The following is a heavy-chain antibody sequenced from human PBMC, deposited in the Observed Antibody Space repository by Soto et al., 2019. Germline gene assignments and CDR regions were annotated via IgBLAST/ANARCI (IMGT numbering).Heavy chain of an antibody. Sequence: EAQLLESGGGLVQPGGSLRLSCATSGFTFSRYPMTWVRQAPGKGLEWVSCISGSGDTTCYAYAVKGRFTISRDNSKNTLYLQMNSLRAGDTAVYYCAPPGGTADNWGQGTLVTVSS. CDR2: ISGSGDTT. CDR1: GFTFSRYP. D-gene: IGHD3-16*01. V-gene: IGHV3-23*01. J-gene: IGHJ4*02. CDR3: APPGGTADN.